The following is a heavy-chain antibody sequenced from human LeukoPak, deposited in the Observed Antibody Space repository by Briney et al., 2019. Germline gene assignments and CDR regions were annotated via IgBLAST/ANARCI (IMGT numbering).Heavy chain of an antibody. V-gene: IGHV3-30-3*01. CDR1: GFIFGGYA. CDR3: ARGFNDFWSGSQLEY. CDR2: ISYDGGKT. J-gene: IGHJ4*02. D-gene: IGHD3-3*01. Sequence: GRSLRLSCAASGFIFGGYAMHWVRQAPGKGLQWLAVISYDGGKTYYADSVEGRFTISRDNSKSTVYLEINSLRSEDTAIYYCARGFNDFWSGSQLEYWGQGTLVTVSS.